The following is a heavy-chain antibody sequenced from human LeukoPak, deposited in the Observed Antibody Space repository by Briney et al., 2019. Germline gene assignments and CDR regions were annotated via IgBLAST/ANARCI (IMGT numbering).Heavy chain of an antibody. V-gene: IGHV3-74*01. CDR1: GVTFSRYW. J-gene: IGHJ2*01. CDR3: ATEAGAAPDWYFDL. Sequence: PGGSLRLSCAASGVTFSRYWMHWVRQAPGKGLVWVSRIKNDGRSTNYVDSVKDRFTISRDNAKNTVYLQMNSLRAEDTAVYYCATEAGAAPDWYFDLWGRGTLVTVSS. D-gene: IGHD6-19*01. CDR2: IKNDGRST.